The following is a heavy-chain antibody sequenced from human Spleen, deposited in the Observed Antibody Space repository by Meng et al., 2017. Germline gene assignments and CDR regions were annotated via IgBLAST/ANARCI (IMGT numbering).Heavy chain of an antibody. J-gene: IGHJ4*02. D-gene: IGHD4-11*01. Sequence: QVHVMQWGAGLLKPSETLSPTCVVAGGSFSDYYWSWIRQPPGKGLEWIGEINHSGSTNYNPSLESRATISVDTSQNNLSLKLSSVTAADSAVYYCARGPTTMAHDFDYWGQGTLVTVSS. CDR2: INHSGST. CDR3: ARGPTTMAHDFDY. V-gene: IGHV4-34*01. CDR1: GGSFSDYY.